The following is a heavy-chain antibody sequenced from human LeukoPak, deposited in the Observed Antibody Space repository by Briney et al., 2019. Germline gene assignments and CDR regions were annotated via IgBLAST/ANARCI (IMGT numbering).Heavy chain of an antibody. V-gene: IGHV1-69*13. Sequence: GASVKVSCKASGGTFSSYAISWVRQAPGQGLEWMGGIIPIFGTANYAQKFQGRVTITADESTSTAYMELSSLRSEDTAVYYCARVPEDYYDSSGYPYYFDHWGQGTLVTVSS. J-gene: IGHJ4*02. CDR1: GGTFSSYA. D-gene: IGHD3-22*01. CDR3: ARVPEDYYDSSGYPYYFDH. CDR2: IIPIFGTA.